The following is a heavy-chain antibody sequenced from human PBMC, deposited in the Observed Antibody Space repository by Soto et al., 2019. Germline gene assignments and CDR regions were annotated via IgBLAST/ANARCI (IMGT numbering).Heavy chain of an antibody. CDR1: GGSLSSYY. CDR2: ISYSGTT. Sequence: SETLSLTCTVSGGSLSSYYWSWIRRPPGMGLEWIASISYSGTTNYNSSLESRVTISIDTSKNQFSLKFNSVTAADTAVYYCAREGYNFGPFDYWGQGALVT. CDR3: AREGYNFGPFDY. V-gene: IGHV4-59*01. D-gene: IGHD5-18*01. J-gene: IGHJ4*02.